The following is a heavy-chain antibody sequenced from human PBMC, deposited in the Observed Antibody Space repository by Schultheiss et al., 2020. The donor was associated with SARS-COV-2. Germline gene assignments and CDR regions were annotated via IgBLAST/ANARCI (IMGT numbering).Heavy chain of an antibody. V-gene: IGHV4-34*01. D-gene: IGHD4-17*01. CDR3: ATHYGDYGDY. CDR1: GGSFSGYY. J-gene: IGHJ4*02. Sequence: SQTLSLTCAVYGGSFSGYYWSWIRQPPGKGLEWIGEINHSGSTNYNPSLKSRVTISVDTSKNQFSLKLSSVTAADTAVYYCATHYGDYGDYWGQGTLVTVSS. CDR2: INHSGST.